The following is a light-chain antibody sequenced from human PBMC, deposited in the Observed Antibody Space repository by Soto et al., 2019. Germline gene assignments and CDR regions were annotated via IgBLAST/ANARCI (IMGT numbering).Light chain of an antibody. J-gene: IGKJ4*01. V-gene: IGKV3-15*01. CDR2: SAS. CDR1: QNVGSA. Sequence: VLTQSPATVSMSPGESATVSCRASQNVGSALAWYQHKPGQAPRLLFYSASTWATGIPRRFSASGSGTEFTLTISSLQSEDVAVYYCQQYYSWPITFGGGTKVEI. CDR3: QQYYSWPIT.